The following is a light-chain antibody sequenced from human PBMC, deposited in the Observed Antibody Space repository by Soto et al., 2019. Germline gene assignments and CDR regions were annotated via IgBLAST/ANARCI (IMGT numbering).Light chain of an antibody. V-gene: IGKV1-5*01. J-gene: IGKJ1*01. CDR2: DAS. Sequence: DIQMTQSPSTLSASVGDRVTITCRASQSVSRWLAWYQQTPGKAPNLLIFDASTLESGVPSRFSGSGSGTEFTLTISSLQPDDFATYYCHQYNSFWTFGQGTKVEIK. CDR1: QSVSRW. CDR3: HQYNSFWT.